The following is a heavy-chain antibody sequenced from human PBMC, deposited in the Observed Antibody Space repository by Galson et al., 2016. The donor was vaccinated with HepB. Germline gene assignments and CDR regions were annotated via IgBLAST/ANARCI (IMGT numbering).Heavy chain of an antibody. D-gene: IGHD4-17*01. V-gene: IGHV1-69*06. CDR3: AGSPGGYGDYVYFDY. J-gene: IGHJ4*02. CDR1: GGTFSNYA. CDR2: IIPIFGTA. Sequence: SVKVSCKASGGTFSNYAINWVRQAPGQGLEWMGGIIPIFGTANYAQKFQGRVTITADKSTSTAYMELSSLRSEDTAVFFCAGSPGGYGDYVYFDYWGQGTLVTVSS.